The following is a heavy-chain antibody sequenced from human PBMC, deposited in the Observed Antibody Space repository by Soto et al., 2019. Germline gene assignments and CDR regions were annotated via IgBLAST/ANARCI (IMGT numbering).Heavy chain of an antibody. V-gene: IGHV5-51*01. J-gene: IGHJ4*02. CDR3: VRHYDTLTVDY. CDR1: GYSFTSYL. D-gene: IGHD3-9*01. Sequence: GESLKISCEGSGYSFTSYLIGWVPQMPGKGLEWMGIIYPGDSDARYSPSFQGQVTISADKSISTAYLQWSSLKASDTAMYYCVRHYDTLTVDYWGQGTLVTVSS. CDR2: IYPGDSDA.